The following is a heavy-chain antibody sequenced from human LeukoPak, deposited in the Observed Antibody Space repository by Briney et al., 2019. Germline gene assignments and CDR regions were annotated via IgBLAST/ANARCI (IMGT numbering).Heavy chain of an antibody. CDR3: ARPIHTYYYDSSGHSPFDY. CDR1: GFTFSSYW. D-gene: IGHD3-22*01. V-gene: IGHV3-74*01. J-gene: IGHJ4*02. CDR2: INSDGSST. Sequence: GGSLRLSCAASGFTFSSYWMHWVRQAPGKGLVWVSRINSDGSSTSYADSVKGRFTISRDNAKNTLYLQMNSLRAEDTAVYYCARPIHTYYYDSSGHSPFDYWAREPWSPSPQ.